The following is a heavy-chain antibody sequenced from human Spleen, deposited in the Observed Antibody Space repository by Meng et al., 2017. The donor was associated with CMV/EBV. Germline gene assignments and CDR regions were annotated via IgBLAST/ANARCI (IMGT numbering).Heavy chain of an antibody. CDR1: GFAVSSNY. CDR2: NYSGRKA. D-gene: IGHD2-2*01. Sequence: GESLKISCAASGFAVSSNYVNWVRQAPGKGLEWVSFNYSGRKAYYADSVKGRFTFSRDNAKNSLYLQMNSLRAEDTAVYYCARVVPAANLAGMDVWGQGTTVTVSS. CDR3: ARVVPAANLAGMDV. V-gene: IGHV3-53*01. J-gene: IGHJ6*02.